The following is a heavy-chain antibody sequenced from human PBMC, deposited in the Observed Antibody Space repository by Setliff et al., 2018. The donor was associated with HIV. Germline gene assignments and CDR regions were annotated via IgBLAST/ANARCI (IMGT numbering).Heavy chain of an antibody. CDR2: ISAYSGNT. CDR1: GYTFTSYG. Sequence: ASVKVSCKASGYTFTSYGISWVRQAPGQGLEWMGWISAYSGNTNYAQKLQDRVTMTTDTSTSTAYMELRSLRSDDTAVYYCAGSILTGYYTFGADYWGQGTLVTVSS. J-gene: IGHJ4*02. D-gene: IGHD3-9*01. CDR3: AGSILTGYYTFGADY. V-gene: IGHV1-18*01.